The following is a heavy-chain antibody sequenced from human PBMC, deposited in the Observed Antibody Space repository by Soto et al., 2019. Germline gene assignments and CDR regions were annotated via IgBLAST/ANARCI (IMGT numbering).Heavy chain of an antibody. CDR2: IYYSGST. J-gene: IGHJ5*02. CDR3: ARMGYDSSGPNWFDL. CDR1: GGSISSGDYY. D-gene: IGHD3-22*01. Sequence: KTSETLSLTCTVSGGSISSGDYYWSWIRQPPGKGLEWIGYIYYSGSTYYNPSLKSRVTISVDTSKNQFSLKLSSVTAADTAVYYCARMGYDSSGPNWFDLWGQGTLVTVSS. V-gene: IGHV4-30-4*01.